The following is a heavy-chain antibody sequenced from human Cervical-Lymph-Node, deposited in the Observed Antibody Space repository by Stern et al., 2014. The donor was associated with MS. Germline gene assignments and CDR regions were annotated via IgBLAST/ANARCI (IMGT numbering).Heavy chain of an antibody. V-gene: IGHV1-18*01. J-gene: IGHJ1*01. D-gene: IGHD4-17*01. Sequence: VQLVQSGAEVKKPGASVKVSCKASGYTFTNYGITWVRQAPGQGLEWMGWISAYNGNKNYAQKLQGRVTMTTDTSTSTAYMELRTLRSDDTAVYYCAREEDGDNWYFQHWGQGTLVTVSS. CDR3: AREEDGDNWYFQH. CDR1: GYTFTNYG. CDR2: ISAYNGNK.